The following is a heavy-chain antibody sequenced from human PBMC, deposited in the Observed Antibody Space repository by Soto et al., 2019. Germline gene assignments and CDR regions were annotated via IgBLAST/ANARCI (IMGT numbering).Heavy chain of an antibody. CDR2: IDWDDDK. Sequence: GSGPTLLNPTQTLTLTCTFSGFSLITSGMCVSWIRQPPGKALEWLALIDWDDDKYYSTSLKTRLTISKDTSKNQVVLTMTNMDPVDTATYYCARSGGSTSCYRGFDPWGQGTLDTVSS. CDR1: GFSLITSGMC. D-gene: IGHD2-2*02. J-gene: IGHJ5*02. V-gene: IGHV2-70*01. CDR3: ARSGGSTSCYRGFDP.